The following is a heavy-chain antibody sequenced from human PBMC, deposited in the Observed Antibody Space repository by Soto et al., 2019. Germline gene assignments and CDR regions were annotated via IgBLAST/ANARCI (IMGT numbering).Heavy chain of an antibody. Sequence: EVQLVESGGDLVQPGGSLRLSCAASGFTFSDHYIDWVRQAPGKGLEWVGRSRDKGNSYSTDYGGSVTGRFTISQDASKHSLYLQRTSLKTEYKALYYCAKTMPGTASFAYWGQGTVVTVSS. J-gene: IGHJ4*02. CDR3: AKTMPGTASFAY. CDR2: SRDKGNSYST. D-gene: IGHD1-7*01. V-gene: IGHV3-72*01. CDR1: GFTFSDHY.